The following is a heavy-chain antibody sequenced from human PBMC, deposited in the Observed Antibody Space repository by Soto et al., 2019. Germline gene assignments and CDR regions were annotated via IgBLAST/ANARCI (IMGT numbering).Heavy chain of an antibody. CDR3: ARGSPRRIAARITGGYYYGMDG. D-gene: IGHD6-6*01. Sequence: QVQLVQSGAEVKKPGSSVKVSCKASGGTFSSYAISWVRQAPGQGLEWMGGIIPIFGTANYAQKFQGRVRITADKYTSTAYMELSSLRSEDTAVYYCARGSPRRIAARITGGYYYGMDGWGQGTTVTVSS. J-gene: IGHJ6*02. V-gene: IGHV1-69*06. CDR2: IIPIFGTA. CDR1: GGTFSSYA.